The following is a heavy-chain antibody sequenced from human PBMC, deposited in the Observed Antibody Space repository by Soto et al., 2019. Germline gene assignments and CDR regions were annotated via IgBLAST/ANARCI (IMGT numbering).Heavy chain of an antibody. CDR1: GFTFSSYA. D-gene: IGHD6-19*01. Sequence: GGSLRLSCAASGFTFSSYAMHWVRQAPGKGLEWVTVISYDGSNKYYADSVKGRFTISRDNSKNTLYLQMNSLRAVDTSVYYFASGWYSSGPFEYWGQGTLVTVSS. V-gene: IGHV3-30-3*01. CDR3: ASGWYSSGPFEY. CDR2: ISYDGSNK. J-gene: IGHJ4*02.